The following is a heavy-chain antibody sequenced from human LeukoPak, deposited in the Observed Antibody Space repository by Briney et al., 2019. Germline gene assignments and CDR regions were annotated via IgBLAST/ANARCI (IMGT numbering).Heavy chain of an antibody. V-gene: IGHV3-30-3*01. Sequence: GGSLRLSCAASGFTFSSYWMSWVRQAPGKGLEWVAVISYDGSNKYYADSVKGRFTISRDNSKNTLYLQMNSLRAEDTAVYYCARIGIAARTHDAFDIWGQGTMVTVSS. CDR3: ARIGIAARTHDAFDI. CDR2: ISYDGSNK. CDR1: GFTFSSYW. J-gene: IGHJ3*02. D-gene: IGHD6-6*01.